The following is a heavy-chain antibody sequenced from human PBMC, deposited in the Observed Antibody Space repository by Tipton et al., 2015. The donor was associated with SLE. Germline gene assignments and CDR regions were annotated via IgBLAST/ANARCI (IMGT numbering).Heavy chain of an antibody. CDR3: ASGGHCTRTRGYAPLWEW. D-gene: IGHD2-2*01. Sequence: TLSLTCTVSNGSINLYYWSWIRQSPGKGLEWIGYVYDSGSNSYNPSLRSRATISVDTSRNQFSLALRPVSAADTAIYYCASGGHCTRTRGYAPLWEWWGRGTLVTVSS. CDR1: NGSINLYY. V-gene: IGHV4-59*01. J-gene: IGHJ4*02. CDR2: VYDSGSN.